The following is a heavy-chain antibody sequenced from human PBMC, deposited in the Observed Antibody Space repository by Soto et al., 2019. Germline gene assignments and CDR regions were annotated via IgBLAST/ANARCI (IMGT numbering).Heavy chain of an antibody. Sequence: QVQLVQSGAEVKKPGSSVKVSCKASGGTFSSYTFSWVRQAPGQGLEWMGRIIPIVGKPNYAQKFQGRVTSAADKSTSTAYMELSSLRSEDTAVYYCASAYGSGSYRHFDYWGQGTLVTVSS. D-gene: IGHD3-10*01. V-gene: IGHV1-69*02. J-gene: IGHJ4*02. CDR1: GGTFSSYT. CDR3: ASAYGSGSYRHFDY. CDR2: IIPIVGKP.